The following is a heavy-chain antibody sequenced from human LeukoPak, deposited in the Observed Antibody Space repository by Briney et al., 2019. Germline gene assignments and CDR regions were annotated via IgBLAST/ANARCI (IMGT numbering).Heavy chain of an antibody. J-gene: IGHJ4*02. CDR3: ARAPIAAAGLDY. CDR2: INHSGST. D-gene: IGHD6-13*01. CDR1: GGSFSGYY. V-gene: IGHV4-34*01. Sequence: SETLSLTCAVYGGSFSGYYWSWVRQPPGKGLEWIGEINHSGSTNYNPSLKSRVTISVDTSKNQFSLKLSSVTAADTAVYYCARAPIAAAGLDYWGQGTLVTVSS.